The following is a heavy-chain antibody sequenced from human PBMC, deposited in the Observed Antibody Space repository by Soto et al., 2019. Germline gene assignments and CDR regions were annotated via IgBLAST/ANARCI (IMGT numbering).Heavy chain of an antibody. CDR1: GGTFSSYA. CDR3: ARGTTPHLYYYYYGMDV. CDR2: IIPIFGTA. V-gene: IGHV1-69*01. Sequence: QVQLVQSGAEVKKPGSSVKVSCKASGGTFSSYAISWVRQAPGQGLEWMGGIIPIFGTANYAQKFQGRVTITADESTSTAYMELSSLRAEDTAVYYCARGTTPHLYYYYYGMDVWGQGTTVTVSS. D-gene: IGHD1-1*01. J-gene: IGHJ6*02.